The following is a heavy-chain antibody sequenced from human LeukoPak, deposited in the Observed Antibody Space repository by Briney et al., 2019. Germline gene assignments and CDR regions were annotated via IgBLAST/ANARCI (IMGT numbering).Heavy chain of an antibody. Sequence: ASVKVSCKASGYSFVTSDINWVRQAAGQGLEWMGWMNPLSGNTGYAQKFQGRVTMTRSTSTGTAYMELSSLRYEDTAVYYCARDRIVGAPGVYYYYGMDVWGQGTTVTVSS. D-gene: IGHD1-26*01. J-gene: IGHJ6*02. CDR1: GYSFVTSD. CDR3: ARDRIVGAPGVYYYYGMDV. V-gene: IGHV1-8*01. CDR2: MNPLSGNT.